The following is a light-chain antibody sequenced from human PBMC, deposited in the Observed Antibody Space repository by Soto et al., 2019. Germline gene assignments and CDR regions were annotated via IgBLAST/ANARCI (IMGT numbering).Light chain of an antibody. J-gene: IGLJ1*01. CDR1: NSDVGGYNY. CDR2: AVS. Sequence: QSALTQPPSASGSPGQSVTISCTGTNSDVGGYNYVSWYQQHPGKAPKLMIYAVSKRPSGVPDRFSGSKSGNTGSLTVSGVQAEDEADYCCSSYASRNNFYVLGTWTKLTVL. CDR3: SSYASRNNFYV. V-gene: IGLV2-8*01.